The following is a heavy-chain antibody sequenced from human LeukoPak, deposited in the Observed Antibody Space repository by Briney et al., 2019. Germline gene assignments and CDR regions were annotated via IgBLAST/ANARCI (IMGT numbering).Heavy chain of an antibody. Sequence: GGTLRLSCAASGFTFSTYGMDWVRQAPGKGLEWVSGIVGSGGTTYYADSVKGRFTISRDNSKNALYLQMNSLRAEDTAVYYCGRDLDWGAFDHWGQGTLVTVSS. CDR3: GRDLDWGAFDH. V-gene: IGHV3-23*01. D-gene: IGHD3-9*01. CDR2: IVGSGGTT. CDR1: GFTFSTYG. J-gene: IGHJ4*02.